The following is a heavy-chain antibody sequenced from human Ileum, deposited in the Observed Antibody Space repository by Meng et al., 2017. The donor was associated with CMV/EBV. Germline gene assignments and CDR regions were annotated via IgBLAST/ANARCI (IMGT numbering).Heavy chain of an antibody. J-gene: IGHJ4*02. CDR3: ARASIVGARLLDY. Sequence: VSGGAISSSNWWSWVRQPPGKGLEWIGEISHSGSTNYNPSLKSRVTISVDKSKNQFSLKLSSVTAADTAVYYCARASIVGARLLDYWGQGTLVTVSS. CDR1: GGAISSSNW. V-gene: IGHV4-4*02. D-gene: IGHD1-26*01. CDR2: ISHSGST.